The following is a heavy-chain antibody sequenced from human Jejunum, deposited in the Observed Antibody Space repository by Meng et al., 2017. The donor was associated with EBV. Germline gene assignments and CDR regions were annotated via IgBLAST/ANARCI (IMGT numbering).Heavy chain of an antibody. CDR2: FNTRTGSP. CDR3: ASDSSTATFGY. D-gene: IGHD2-21*02. V-gene: IGHV7-4-1*02. J-gene: IGHJ4*02. CDR1: GYTFSRYA. Sequence: QVGLFQSGWDLKKSGATVKVSCKASGYTFSRYAILSLREAPVLGLEWRGGFNTRTGSPAYAQGFTGRFVFSLDTSVSAAYLQISSLKAEDTSDYYCASDSSTATFGYWGQGTLVTVSS.